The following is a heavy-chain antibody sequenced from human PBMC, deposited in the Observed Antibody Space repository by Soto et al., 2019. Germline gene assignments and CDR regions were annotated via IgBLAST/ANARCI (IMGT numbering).Heavy chain of an antibody. J-gene: IGHJ3*02. D-gene: IGHD2-2*01. CDR2: IYWDDDK. V-gene: IGHV2-5*02. Sequence: QITLKESGPTLVKPTQTLTLTCTFSGFSLSTSGVGVGWIRQPPGKALEWLALIYWDDDKRYSPSLKSRLTTTKDTSKNQVVLTMTNMDPVDTATYYCAHAEIVVVPAAMRNAFDIWGQGTMVTVSS. CDR3: AHAEIVVVPAAMRNAFDI. CDR1: GFSLSTSGVG.